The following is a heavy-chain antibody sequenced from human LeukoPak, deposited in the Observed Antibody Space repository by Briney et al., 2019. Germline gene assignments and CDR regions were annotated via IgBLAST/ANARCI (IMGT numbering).Heavy chain of an antibody. J-gene: IGHJ6*03. V-gene: IGHV1-69*05. D-gene: IGHD6-13*01. CDR2: IIPIFGTA. Sequence: SVKVSCKASGGTFSSSAISWVRQAPGQGLEWMGGIIPIFGTANYAQKFQGRVTITTDESTSTAYMELSSLRSEDTAVYYCARGEAALPHYYYYMDVWGKGTTVTVSS. CDR3: ARGEAALPHYYYYMDV. CDR1: GGTFSSSA.